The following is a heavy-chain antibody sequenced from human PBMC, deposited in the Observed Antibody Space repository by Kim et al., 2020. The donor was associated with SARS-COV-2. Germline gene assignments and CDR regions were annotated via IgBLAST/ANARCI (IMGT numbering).Heavy chain of an antibody. D-gene: IGHD2-8*01. CDR3: ARHVSSYWYFDL. Sequence: NHTPALKIRITRSVDTSKNQFTLKLTSVIAADTAVYYCARHVSSYWYFDLWGRGTLVTVSS. J-gene: IGHJ2*01. V-gene: IGHV4-59*08.